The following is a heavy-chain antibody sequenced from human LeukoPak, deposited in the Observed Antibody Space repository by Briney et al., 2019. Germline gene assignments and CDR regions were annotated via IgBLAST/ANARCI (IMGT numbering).Heavy chain of an antibody. D-gene: IGHD5-18*01. CDR2: ISSSSSYI. CDR1: GFTFSSYN. V-gene: IGHV3-21*01. CDR3: AKDTGPAHLWLRPGYYFDY. Sequence: GGSLRLSCAASGFTFSSYNMYWVRQAPGKGLEWVSSISSSSSYINYVDSVKDRFIISRDNAKNSLFLQMNSLRAEDTAVYYCAKDTGPAHLWLRPGYYFDYWGQGTLVTVSS. J-gene: IGHJ4*02.